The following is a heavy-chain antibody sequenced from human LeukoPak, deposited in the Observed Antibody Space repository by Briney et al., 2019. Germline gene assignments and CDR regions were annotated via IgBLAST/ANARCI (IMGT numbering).Heavy chain of an antibody. CDR2: ISYGGST. V-gene: IGHV4-39*01. D-gene: IGHD6-19*01. CDR1: GGSITSNNYY. Sequence: PSETLSLTCTVSGGSITSNNYYWGWIRQPPGKGLEWIGSISYGGSTHYNPSLKSRVTISVDTSKNQFSLKLSSVTAADTAVYYCARPSSGWYFYWGQGTLVTVSS. CDR3: ARPSSGWYFY. J-gene: IGHJ4*02.